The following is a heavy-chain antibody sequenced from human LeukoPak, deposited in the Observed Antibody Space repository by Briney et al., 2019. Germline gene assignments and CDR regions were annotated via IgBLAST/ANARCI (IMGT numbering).Heavy chain of an antibody. D-gene: IGHD3-3*01. Sequence: GGSLRLSCAASGFSVSNNFMNWVRQAPGEGLEWVSYISSSSSTIYYADSVKRRFTISRDNTKNSLYLQMNSLRADDTAAYYCSRALSPAPQLRGSHRSGYFEYWGQGTLVTVSS. J-gene: IGHJ4*02. CDR2: ISSSSSTI. CDR1: GFSVSNNF. CDR3: SRALSPAPQLRGSHRSGYFEY. V-gene: IGHV3-48*01.